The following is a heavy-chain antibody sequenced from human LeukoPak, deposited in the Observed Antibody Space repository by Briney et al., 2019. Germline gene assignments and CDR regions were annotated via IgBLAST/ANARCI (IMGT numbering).Heavy chain of an antibody. V-gene: IGHV3-23*01. D-gene: IGHD1-7*01. J-gene: IGHJ4*02. Sequence: GGSLRLSCAASGFTFSNYAMSWVRRAPGKGLEWISGITGSGGGTSYADSVKGRFTISRDNSKNTLYLQMNSLRAEDTAVYYCTRTHSKHYYFDYWGQGTLVTVSS. CDR1: GFTFSNYA. CDR3: TRTHSKHYYFDY. CDR2: ITGSGGGT.